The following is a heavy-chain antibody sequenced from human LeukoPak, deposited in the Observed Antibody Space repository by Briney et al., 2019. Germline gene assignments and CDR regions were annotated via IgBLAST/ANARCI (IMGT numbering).Heavy chain of an antibody. V-gene: IGHV4-34*01. CDR2: INHSGST. Sequence: SETLSLTCAVYGGSFGGYYWSWIRQPPGKGLEWIGEINHSGSTNYNPSLKSRVTISVDTSKNQFSLKLSSVTAADTAVYYCARAGRQYPWGFYMDVWGKGTTVTVSS. CDR1: GGSFGGYY. J-gene: IGHJ6*03. CDR3: ARAGRQYPWGFYMDV. D-gene: IGHD1-26*01.